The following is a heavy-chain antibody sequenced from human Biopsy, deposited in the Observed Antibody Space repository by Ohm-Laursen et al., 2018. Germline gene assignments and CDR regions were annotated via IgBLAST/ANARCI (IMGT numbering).Heavy chain of an antibody. J-gene: IGHJ4*02. CDR2: INPSGGST. Sequence: GASVKVSCKAFGYTFITYYVNWVRQAPGQGLGWMGKINPSGGSTSYAQKFQGRVTMTRDTSTTTVYMELSSLRSEDTAVYYCARDRIGGRGDPPDHWGQGALVTVSS. CDR1: GYTFITYY. CDR3: ARDRIGGRGDPPDH. V-gene: IGHV1-46*01. D-gene: IGHD3-10*01.